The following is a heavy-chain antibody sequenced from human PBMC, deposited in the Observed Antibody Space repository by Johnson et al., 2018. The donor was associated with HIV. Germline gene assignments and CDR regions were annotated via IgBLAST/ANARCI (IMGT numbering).Heavy chain of an antibody. CDR3: ARDMGEMATPIRGLDAFDI. J-gene: IGHJ3*02. D-gene: IGHD5-24*01. V-gene: IGHV3-30*19. CDR1: GFTFSNYG. CDR2: ISYDGSNK. Sequence: VQLVESGGGVVQPGRSLRLSCAASGFTFSNYGMHWVRQAPGQGLEWVAVISYDGSNKYHAGSVKGRFSISRDNSKNTLYLQMNSLCAEDTAVYYCARDMGEMATPIRGLDAFDIWGQGTMVTVSS.